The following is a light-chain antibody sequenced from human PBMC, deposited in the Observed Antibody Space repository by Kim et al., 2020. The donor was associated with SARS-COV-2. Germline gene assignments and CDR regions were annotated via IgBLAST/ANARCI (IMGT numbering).Light chain of an antibody. J-gene: IGKJ2*01. CDR1: QGVSRY. V-gene: IGKV3-15*01. CDR3: QQYNDWPYT. Sequence: VSPGETATLSCRASQGVSRYLGWYQQKPGQSTRLLIYGASTRAIGIPARFSGSGSGTEFTLTISSLQSEDFAVYYCQQYNDWPYTFGQGTKVDIK. CDR2: GAS.